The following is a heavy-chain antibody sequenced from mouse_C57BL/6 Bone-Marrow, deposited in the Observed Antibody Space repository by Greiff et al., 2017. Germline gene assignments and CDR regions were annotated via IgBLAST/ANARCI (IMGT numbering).Heavy chain of an antibody. CDR2: IDPENGDT. V-gene: IGHV14-4*01. CDR3: TTPLFYYDSSYYAMDY. D-gene: IGHD1-1*01. J-gene: IGHJ4*01. Sequence: VQLQQSGAELVRPGASVKLSCTASGFNIKDDYMHWVKQRPEPGLEWIGWIDPENGDTEYASKFQGKATITADPSSNPAYLQLSSLTSEDTAVYYCTTPLFYYDSSYYAMDYWGKGTSVTVSS. CDR1: GFNIKDDY.